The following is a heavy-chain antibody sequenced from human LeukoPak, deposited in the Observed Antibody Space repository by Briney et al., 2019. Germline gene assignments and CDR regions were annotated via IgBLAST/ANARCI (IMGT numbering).Heavy chain of an antibody. J-gene: IGHJ4*02. CDR2: IYGGGST. CDR3: AKTSAHLTYYYDSSGYYYPDY. CDR1: GFTVSSNY. V-gene: IGHV3-53*01. Sequence: GGSLRLSCAASGFTVSSNYMSWVRQAPGKGLEWVSVIYGGGSTYYADSVKGRFTISRDNSKNTLYLQMNSLRAEDTAVYYCAKTSAHLTYYYDSSGYYYPDYWGQGTLVTVSS. D-gene: IGHD3-22*01.